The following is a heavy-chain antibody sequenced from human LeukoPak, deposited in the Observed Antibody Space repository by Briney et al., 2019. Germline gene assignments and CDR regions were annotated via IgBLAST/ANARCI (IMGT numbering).Heavy chain of an antibody. D-gene: IGHD3-9*01. CDR2: ITSGGDYI. Sequence: GGPRRLSCAASGFPFNTFNMNGVRQAPGKGLEWVSSITSGGDYIYYADSVKGRFTTSRDNAKNSLSLQLNSLRVEDTAVYYCARGHYDVLAASYKWTPDYWGQGTLVTVSS. V-gene: IGHV3-21*01. CDR3: ARGHYDVLAASYKWTPDY. CDR1: GFPFNTFN. J-gene: IGHJ4*02.